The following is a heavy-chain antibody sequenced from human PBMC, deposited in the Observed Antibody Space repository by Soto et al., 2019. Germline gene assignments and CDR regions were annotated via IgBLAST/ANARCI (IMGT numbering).Heavy chain of an antibody. V-gene: IGHV5-51*01. CDR2: IYPGDSDT. CDR1: GYILSNNW. D-gene: IGHD3-22*01. J-gene: IGHJ4*02. Sequence: GESLKISCKGSGYILSNNWIAWVRQQPGKGLEWMGIIYPGDSDTRYSPSFQGQVTMSADKSISTAYLQWSSLKASDTAMYYCARRPRNTVIDFGDLCGQVTRVTVSS. CDR3: ARRPRNTVIDFGDL.